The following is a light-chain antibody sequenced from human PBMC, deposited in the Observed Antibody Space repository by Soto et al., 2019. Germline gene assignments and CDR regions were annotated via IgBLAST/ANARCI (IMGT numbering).Light chain of an antibody. V-gene: IGKV1-27*01. CDR1: QGISKY. Sequence: DIQMTQTPPSLSASVGDRVTITCRASQGISKYFAWYQQKPGKVPKLLIYAASTLQSGVPSRFSGSGSGTDFTLTISSLQPEDVATYYCQNYDSAPLFIFGPGTRVDVK. CDR2: AAS. CDR3: QNYDSAPLFI. J-gene: IGKJ3*01.